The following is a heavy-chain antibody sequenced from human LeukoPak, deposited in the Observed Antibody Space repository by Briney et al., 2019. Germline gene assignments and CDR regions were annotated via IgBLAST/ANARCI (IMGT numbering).Heavy chain of an antibody. CDR3: ARPHYGASDY. CDR1: GYSFTSSW. D-gene: IGHD4/OR15-4a*01. V-gene: IGHV5-51*01. J-gene: IGHJ4*02. Sequence: KPGESLKISCQGSGYSFTSSWIGWVRQLPGKGLEWMGLIYPRDSHTRYSPSFQGQVTISADTSISTAYLQWSSLKASDTGMYYCARPHYGASDYWGQGTLVTVSS. CDR2: IYPRDSHT.